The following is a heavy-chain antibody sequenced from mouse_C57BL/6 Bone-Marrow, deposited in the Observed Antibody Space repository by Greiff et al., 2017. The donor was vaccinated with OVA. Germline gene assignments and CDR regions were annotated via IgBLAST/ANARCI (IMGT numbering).Heavy chain of an antibody. CDR2: IWSGGST. J-gene: IGHJ1*03. CDR1: GFSLTSYG. D-gene: IGHD2-2*01. Sequence: VQGVESGPGLVQPSQSLSITCTVSGFSLTSYGVHWVRQSPGKGLEWLGVIWSGGSTDYNAAFISRLSISKDNSKSQVFFKMNSLQADDTAIYYCASPSTMVTYWYFDVWGTGTTVTVSS. CDR3: ASPSTMVTYWYFDV. V-gene: IGHV2-2*01.